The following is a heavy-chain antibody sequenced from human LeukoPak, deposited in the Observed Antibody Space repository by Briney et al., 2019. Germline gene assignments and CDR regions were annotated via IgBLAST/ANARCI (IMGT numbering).Heavy chain of an antibody. CDR1: GGSFSGYY. CDR3: ARRDYGDYVGSDY. J-gene: IGHJ4*02. V-gene: IGHV4-34*01. Sequence: SETLSLTCAVCGGSFSGYYWSWIRQPPGKGLEWIGETTHSGSTNYNPSLRSRVTIAVDRSKNQFSLKLSSVTAADTAVYYCARRDYGDYVGSDYWGQGTLVTVSS. CDR2: TTHSGST. D-gene: IGHD4-17*01.